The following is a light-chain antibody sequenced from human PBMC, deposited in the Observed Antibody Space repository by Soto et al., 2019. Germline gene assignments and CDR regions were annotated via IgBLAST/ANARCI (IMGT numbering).Light chain of an antibody. CDR1: SSDVGGYEY. CDR2: EVI. V-gene: IGLV2-8*01. Sequence: QSALTQPPSASGSPGQSVTISCTGSSSDVGGYEYVSWYQQHPGKAPKLIIYEVIKRPSGVPDRFSGSKSGYTASLTVSGLQTEDEAFYYCSSSAGIYHYLVFGGGTKLTVL. J-gene: IGLJ3*02. CDR3: SSSAGIYHYLV.